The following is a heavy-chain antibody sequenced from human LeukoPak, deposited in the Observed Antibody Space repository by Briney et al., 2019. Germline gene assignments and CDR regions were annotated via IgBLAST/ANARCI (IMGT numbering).Heavy chain of an antibody. D-gene: IGHD3-3*01. CDR2: IYYSGST. V-gene: IGHV4-30-4*08. CDR1: GGSISSGDYY. J-gene: IGHJ4*02. Sequence: SETLSLTCTVSGGSISSGDYYWSWIRQPPGKGLEWIGHIYYSGSTYYNPSLKSRVTISVDTSKNQFSLKLSSVTAADTAVYYCARVIGFWSGSSLFDYWGQGTLVTVSS. CDR3: ARVIGFWSGSSLFDY.